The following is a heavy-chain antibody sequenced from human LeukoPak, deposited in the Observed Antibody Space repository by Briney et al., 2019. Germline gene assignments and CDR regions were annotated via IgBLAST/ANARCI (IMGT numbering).Heavy chain of an antibody. J-gene: IGHJ4*02. Sequence: SETLSLTCTVSGGSISSYYWSWIRQPPGKGLEWIGYIYYSGSTNYNPSLKSRVTISVDTSKNQFSLKLSSVTAADTAAYYCAREGSSSGWFSYWGQGTLVTVSS. V-gene: IGHV4-59*01. CDR2: IYYSGST. CDR1: GGSISSYY. D-gene: IGHD6-19*01. CDR3: AREGSSSGWFSY.